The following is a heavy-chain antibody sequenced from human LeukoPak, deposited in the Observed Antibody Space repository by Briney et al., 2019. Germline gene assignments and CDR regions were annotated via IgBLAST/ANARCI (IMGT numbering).Heavy chain of an antibody. CDR3: ASGQHNFDY. CDR2: ISSSGLYI. J-gene: IGHJ4*02. Sequence: GGSLRLSCEVSGFTSSTYTMNWVRQAPGKGLEWVSSISSSGLYIYYADSVKGRFTISRDNSKNTLYLQMNSLRAEDTAVYYCASGQHNFDYWGQGTLVTVSS. CDR1: GFTSSTYT. V-gene: IGHV3-21*01.